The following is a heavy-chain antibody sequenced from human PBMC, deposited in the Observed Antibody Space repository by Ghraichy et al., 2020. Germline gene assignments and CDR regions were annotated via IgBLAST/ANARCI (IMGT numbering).Heavy chain of an antibody. D-gene: IGHD6-13*01. CDR1: GFTFSSYD. CDR2: IGTAGDT. Sequence: GGSLRLSCAASGFTFSSYDMNWVRQATGKGLEWVSDIGTAGDTYSTGSVKGRFTIPSENAKNSLYLQMNSLRAGDPAVYYCARDRGIEAAGDYYYYGMDVWDQGPRVTVSS. J-gene: IGHJ6*02. CDR3: ARDRGIEAAGDYYYYGMDV. V-gene: IGHV3-13*04.